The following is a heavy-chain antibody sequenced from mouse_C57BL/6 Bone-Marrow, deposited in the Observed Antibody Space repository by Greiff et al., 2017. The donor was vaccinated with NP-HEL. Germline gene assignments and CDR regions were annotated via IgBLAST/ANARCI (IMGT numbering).Heavy chain of an antibody. J-gene: IGHJ4*01. D-gene: IGHD1-1*01. CDR1: GYAFTNYL. V-gene: IGHV1-54*01. Sequence: QVQLKESGAELVRPGTSVKVSCKASGYAFTNYLIEWVKQRPGKGLEWIGVINPGSGGTNYNEKFKGKATLTADKSSSTAYMQLSSLTSEDSAVYFCARNGNGDYAMDYWGQGTSVTVSS. CDR3: ARNGNGDYAMDY. CDR2: INPGSGGT.